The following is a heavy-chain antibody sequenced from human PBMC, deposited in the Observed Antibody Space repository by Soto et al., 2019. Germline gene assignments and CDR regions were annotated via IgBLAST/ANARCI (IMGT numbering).Heavy chain of an antibody. V-gene: IGHV3-53*01. D-gene: IGHD3-3*01. Sequence: PVGSLRLSCAASGFTVSSNYMSWVRQAPGKGLEWVSVIYSGGSTYYADSVKGRFTISRDNSKNTLYLQMNSLRAEDTAVYYCARGGWSGYFFNYFDYWGQGTLVTVSS. J-gene: IGHJ4*02. CDR2: IYSGGST. CDR3: ARGGWSGYFFNYFDY. CDR1: GFTVSSNY.